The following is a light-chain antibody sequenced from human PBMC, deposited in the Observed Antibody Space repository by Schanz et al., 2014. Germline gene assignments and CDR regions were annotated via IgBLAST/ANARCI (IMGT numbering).Light chain of an antibody. CDR2: EVT. V-gene: IGLV2-11*01. CDR1: SSDVGGYNY. CDR3: CSYAGGYTWF. J-gene: IGLJ2*01. Sequence: QSALTQPASVSGSPGQSVTISCTGTSSDVGGYNYVSWYQHHPDKVPKLLIYEVTYRPSGVPDRFSGSKSGITASLTISGLQAEDEADYYCCSYAGGYTWFFGGGTKLTVL.